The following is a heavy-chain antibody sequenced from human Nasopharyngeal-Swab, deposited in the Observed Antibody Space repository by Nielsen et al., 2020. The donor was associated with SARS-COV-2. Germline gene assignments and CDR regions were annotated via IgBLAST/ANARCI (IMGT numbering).Heavy chain of an antibody. CDR1: GFSLTTSGVG. J-gene: IGHJ6*03. CDR3: AHITRGLERDTIFGVPLASLSYYYMDV. Sequence: SGPTLVKPTQTLTLTCSFSGFSLTTSGVGVAWIRQPPGKALEWLAHIYCDDDQRYNPSLKTRLTITKDTSKDQVVLTLTNMGPVDSGTYYCAHITRGLERDTIFGVPLASLSYYYMDVWGKGTTVTVS. V-gene: IGHV2-5*02. D-gene: IGHD3-3*01. CDR2: IYCDDDQ.